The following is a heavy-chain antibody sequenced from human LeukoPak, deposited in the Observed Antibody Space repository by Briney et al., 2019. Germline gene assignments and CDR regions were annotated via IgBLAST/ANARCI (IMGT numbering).Heavy chain of an antibody. CDR3: ARTGSGYYYWFDP. J-gene: IGHJ5*02. CDR2: ISAYNGNT. Sequence: ASVKVSCKASGYTFTSYGISWVRQAPGQGLEWMGWISAYNGNTNYAQKFQGRVTMTRDTSTSTVYMELSSLRSEDTAVYYCARTGSGYYYWFDPWGQGTLVTVSS. D-gene: IGHD3-22*01. CDR1: GYTFTSYG. V-gene: IGHV1-18*01.